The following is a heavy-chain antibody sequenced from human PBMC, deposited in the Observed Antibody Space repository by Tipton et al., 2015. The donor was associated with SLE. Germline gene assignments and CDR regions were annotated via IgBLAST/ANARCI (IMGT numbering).Heavy chain of an antibody. V-gene: IGHV4-59*12. Sequence: LRLSCTVSGGSISSYYWSWIRQPPGKGLEWIGYIYYRGSTNYSPSLKSRVTISGDTSKNQFSLKLTSVTAADTAMYYCARAGTEDDFGVFDYWGQGTLVTVAS. CDR2: IYYRGST. CDR3: ARAGTEDDFGVFDY. D-gene: IGHD3-16*01. J-gene: IGHJ4*02. CDR1: GGSISSYY.